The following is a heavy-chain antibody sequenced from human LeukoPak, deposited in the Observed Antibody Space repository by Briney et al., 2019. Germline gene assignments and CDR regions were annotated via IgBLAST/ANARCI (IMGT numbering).Heavy chain of an antibody. CDR1: GFTFSSYW. CDR3: AREKADITMIVVVSYYYGMDV. Sequence: GGSLRLSCAASGFTFSSYWMHWVRQAPGKGLVWVSRINSDGSSTSYADSVKGRFTISRDNAKNTLYLQMNSLRVEDTAVYYCAREKADITMIVVVSYYYGMDVWGQGTTVTVSS. V-gene: IGHV3-74*01. D-gene: IGHD3-22*01. CDR2: INSDGSST. J-gene: IGHJ6*02.